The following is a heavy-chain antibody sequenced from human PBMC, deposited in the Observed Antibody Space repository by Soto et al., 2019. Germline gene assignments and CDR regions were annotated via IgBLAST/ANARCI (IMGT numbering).Heavy chain of an antibody. CDR1: GFNFSSYG. CDR3: AKEVCELLGTYCFDY. D-gene: IGHD1-26*01. J-gene: IGHJ4*02. Sequence: GSLRLSCAASGFNFSSYGMHWVRQAPGQGLEWVAVISEDGSNKYYADSVKGRFTIYRDNSKNTLYLQMNSLRAEDTAVYYCAKEVCELLGTYCFDYWGQGTLVTVSS. V-gene: IGHV3-30*18. CDR2: ISEDGSNK.